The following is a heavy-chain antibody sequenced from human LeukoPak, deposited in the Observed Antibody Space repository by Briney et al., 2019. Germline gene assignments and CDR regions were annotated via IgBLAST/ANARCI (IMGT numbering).Heavy chain of an antibody. V-gene: IGHV3-23*01. Sequence: GGSLRLSCAASGFRFSSYVMSWVRQAPGKGLECVSSIDGSGGASYYADSVKGRFTISRDNSKNTLFLQMNSLRVEDTAVYYCARVDSGNYDYWGQGTLLTVSS. CDR3: ARVDSGNYDY. J-gene: IGHJ4*02. D-gene: IGHD1-26*01. CDR2: IDGSGGAS. CDR1: GFRFSSYV.